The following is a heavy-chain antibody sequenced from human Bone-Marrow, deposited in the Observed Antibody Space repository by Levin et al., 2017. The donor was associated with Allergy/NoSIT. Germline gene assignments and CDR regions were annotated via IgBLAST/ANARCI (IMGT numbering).Heavy chain of an antibody. V-gene: IGHV4-38-2*01. CDR2: ISHKGST. J-gene: IGHJ6*03. CDR1: GYSISSGYY. Sequence: GSLRLSCAVSGYSISSGYYWGWIRQPPGKGLEWLGTISHKGSTYYNPSVKSRVAISVDTSKNQFSLKLSSVTAADTAVYYCASDYFGSGSYGYYYYYTDVWGKGTTVTVSS. D-gene: IGHD3-10*01. CDR3: ASDYFGSGSYGYYYYYTDV.